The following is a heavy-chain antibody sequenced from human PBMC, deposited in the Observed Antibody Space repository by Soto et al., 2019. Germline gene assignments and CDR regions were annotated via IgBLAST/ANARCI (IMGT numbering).Heavy chain of an antibody. CDR1: GFSLSTTKVG. J-gene: IGHJ6*02. V-gene: IGHV2-5*02. CDR3: ALMSGHSRGWKYDIDV. CDR2: IYWDDDK. D-gene: IGHD6-19*01. Sequence: SGPTLVNPTHTLTLTCTFSGFSLSTTKVGVGWSRQPPGKALEGRALIYWDDDKRYSPSLKGRLTITKDASKNQVVRTGPNMDTVDTATYYCALMSGHSRGWKYDIDVWGQGTTVTVS.